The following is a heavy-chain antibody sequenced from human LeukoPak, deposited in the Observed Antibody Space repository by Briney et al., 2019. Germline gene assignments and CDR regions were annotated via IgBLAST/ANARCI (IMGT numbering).Heavy chain of an antibody. CDR3: ALGVVTDPSFDY. D-gene: IGHD3-22*01. V-gene: IGHV3-23*01. Sequence: GGSLRLSCATSGFTFSSYAMSWVRQAPGKGLEWVSAISGSGGSTYYADSVKGRFTISRDNSKNTLYLQMNSLRAEDTAVYYCALGVVTDPSFDYWGQGTLVTVSS. CDR2: ISGSGGST. CDR1: GFTFSSYA. J-gene: IGHJ4*02.